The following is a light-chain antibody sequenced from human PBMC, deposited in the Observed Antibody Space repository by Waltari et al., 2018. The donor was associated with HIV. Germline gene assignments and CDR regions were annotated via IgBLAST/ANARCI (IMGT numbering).Light chain of an antibody. CDR2: EAS. CDR1: QGIRNF. J-gene: IGKJ3*01. CDR3: QKYDSGPFT. Sequence: DVRVTQSQSSLSASVGARVTITLRASQGIRNFLAWYQQKPGKVPKLLINEASVLQSEVPSRFSGSGSGTEFNLTISSLQAEDIGSYYCQKYDSGPFTFGPGTKVNIK. V-gene: IGKV1-27*01.